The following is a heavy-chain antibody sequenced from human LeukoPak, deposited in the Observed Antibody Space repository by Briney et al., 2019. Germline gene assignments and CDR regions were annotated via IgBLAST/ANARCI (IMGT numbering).Heavy chain of an antibody. Sequence: SETLSLTCSVSGGSIRSGDHHWSWVRQPPGKELEFIGSLDESGRPYYNRPLKSRVSISGDTSGKQFSLNLTSVTAADTAVYFCARDLGGYPFFMDVWGRGTTVIVSS. V-gene: IGHV4-39*07. D-gene: IGHD2-15*01. CDR3: ARDLGGYPFFMDV. J-gene: IGHJ6*03. CDR1: GGSIRSGDHH. CDR2: LDESGRP.